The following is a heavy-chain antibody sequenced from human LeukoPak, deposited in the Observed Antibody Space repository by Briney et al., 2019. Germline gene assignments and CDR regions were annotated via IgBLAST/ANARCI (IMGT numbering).Heavy chain of an antibody. J-gene: IGHJ3*02. D-gene: IGHD2-2*02. CDR2: IYYSGST. CDR1: GGSISSGDYY. Sequence: KASETLSLXCTVSGGSISSGDYYWSWIRQPPGKGLEWIGYIYYSGSTYYNPSLKSRVTISVDTSKNQFSLKLSSVTAADTAVYYCARDLHCSSTSCYTGSSFDIWGQGTMVTVSS. CDR3: ARDLHCSSTSCYTGSSFDI. V-gene: IGHV4-30-4*08.